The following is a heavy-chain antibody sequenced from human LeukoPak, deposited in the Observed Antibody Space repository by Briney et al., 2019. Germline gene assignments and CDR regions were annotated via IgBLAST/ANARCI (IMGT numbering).Heavy chain of an antibody. CDR1: GFAFSTYE. Sequence: GGSLRPSCAASGFAFSTYEMSWVRQAPGKGLEWIADITISGQTKNYADSVKGRFTISRDNAMSSLYLQMNSLRVEDTGVFYCARGDPHADLWGQGTLVTVSS. CDR2: ITISGQTK. J-gene: IGHJ5*02. CDR3: ARGDPHADL. V-gene: IGHV3-48*03.